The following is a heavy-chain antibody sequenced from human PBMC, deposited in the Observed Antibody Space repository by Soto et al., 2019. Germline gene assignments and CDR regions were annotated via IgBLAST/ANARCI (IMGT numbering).Heavy chain of an antibody. D-gene: IGHD6-13*01. Sequence: QVQLVEPGGGVVQPGRSLRLSCAASGFTFNNYGMHWVRQAPGKGLEWLAVIWNDGSNNYYANSVKGRFTISRDNSKNTLYLQMSSLRAEDTAVYYCARRQIPPPTRGAANARGGMDVWGQGTTVTVSS. CDR3: ARRQIPPPTRGAANARGGMDV. CDR1: GFTFNNYG. V-gene: IGHV3-33*01. J-gene: IGHJ6*02. CDR2: IWNDGSNN.